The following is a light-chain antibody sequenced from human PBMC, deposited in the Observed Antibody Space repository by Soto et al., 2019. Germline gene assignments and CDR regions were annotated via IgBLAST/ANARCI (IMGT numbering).Light chain of an antibody. CDR2: EVS. CDR3: MQGTHWPLT. V-gene: IGKV2-30*01. J-gene: IGKJ4*01. Sequence: EVVLTQSPLSLPVTVGQPATVSCRSSQSLLFFNGITYLTWFHQRPVQPPRRLISEVSNRDSGVPDRFRGGGSGTDFTLEISRVEAEDVGLFYFMQGTHWPLTFGGGTRVEIK. CDR1: QSLLFFNGITY.